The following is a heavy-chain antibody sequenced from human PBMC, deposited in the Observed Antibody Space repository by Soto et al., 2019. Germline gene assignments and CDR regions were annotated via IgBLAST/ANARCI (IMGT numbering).Heavy chain of an antibody. Sequence: QVQLVQSGGEVKRPGASVKVSCKPSGYTCTNYVIDWVRQAPGQGLEWMGWTSPFNGHTKYAEKFQGRVTLTTATSRSTAYMELTSLRFDDPAVYYCARDAGGGSYLPYWGHGTLVTVSS. CDR3: ARDAGGGSYLPY. CDR1: GYTCTNYV. D-gene: IGHD1-26*01. CDR2: TSPFNGHT. V-gene: IGHV1-18*01. J-gene: IGHJ4*01.